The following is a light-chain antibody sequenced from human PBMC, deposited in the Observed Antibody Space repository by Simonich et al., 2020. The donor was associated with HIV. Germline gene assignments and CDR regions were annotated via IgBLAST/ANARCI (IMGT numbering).Light chain of an antibody. CDR2: YDN. J-gene: IGLJ3*02. Sequence: NFMLTQPRSVSESPGKTVTISCTPSSGNIANNYVQWYQHAPGSCPTTVIYYDNQRPSGVPDRFSGSIDSSSNSASRTISGLKTEDEADYFCQSYDSNNHWVFGGGTKLTVL. CDR1: SGNIANNY. V-gene: IGLV6-57*01. CDR3: QSYDSNNHWV.